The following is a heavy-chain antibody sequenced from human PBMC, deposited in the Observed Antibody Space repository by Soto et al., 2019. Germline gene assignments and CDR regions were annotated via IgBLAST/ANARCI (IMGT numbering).Heavy chain of an antibody. V-gene: IGHV4-30-4*01. J-gene: IGHJ6*02. Sequence: QVQLQESGPGLVKPSQTLSLTCTVSGGSISSAEDYWSWIRQPPGKGLEWIGYIYYSGSTYYTPSLKSRVTISVDTSKNQFSLKLSSVTAADTAVYYCARSRITDMDVWGQGTTVTVSS. D-gene: IGHD3-10*01. CDR3: ARSRITDMDV. CDR1: GGSISSAEDY. CDR2: IYYSGST.